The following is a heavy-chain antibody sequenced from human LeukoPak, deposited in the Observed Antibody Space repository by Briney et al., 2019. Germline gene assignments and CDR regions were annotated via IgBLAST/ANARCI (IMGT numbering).Heavy chain of an antibody. V-gene: IGHV3-30-3*01. J-gene: IGHJ4*02. CDR2: IPYDGYDK. CDR3: ARDKWGQSSSCHDY. CDR1: GFTFNDYA. D-gene: IGHD6-13*01. Sequence: GGSLRLSCAASGFTFNDYALYWVRQAPGKGLEWVTLIPYDGYDKSYADSVKGRFTISRDNAKNSLYLQMNSLRAEDTAVYYCARDKWGQSSSCHDYWGQRTLVTVSS.